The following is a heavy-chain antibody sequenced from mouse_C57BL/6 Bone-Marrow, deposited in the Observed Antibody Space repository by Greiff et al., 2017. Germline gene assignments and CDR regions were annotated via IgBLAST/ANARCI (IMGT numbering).Heavy chain of an antibody. Sequence: EVQLVESGGGLVKPGGSLKLSCAASGFTFSSYAMSWVRQTPEKRLEWVATISDGGSYTYYPDNVKGRFTISRDNAKNNLYLQMSHLKSEDTAMYYCARDPTVVAGAMDYWGQGTSVTGSS. D-gene: IGHD1-1*01. V-gene: IGHV5-4*01. CDR2: ISDGGSYT. CDR3: ARDPTVVAGAMDY. CDR1: GFTFSSYA. J-gene: IGHJ4*01.